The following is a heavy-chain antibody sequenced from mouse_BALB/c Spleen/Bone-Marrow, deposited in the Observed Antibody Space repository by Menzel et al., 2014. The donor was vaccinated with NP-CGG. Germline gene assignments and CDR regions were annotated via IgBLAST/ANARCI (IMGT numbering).Heavy chain of an antibody. J-gene: IGHJ3*01. CDR3: ANYYYGSSLFAY. D-gene: IGHD1-1*01. CDR1: GFNIKDTY. V-gene: IGHV14-3*02. Sequence: EVKLVESGAELVKPGASVKLSCTASGFNIKDTYMHWVKQRPEQGLEWIGRIDPANGNTKYDPKFQGKATITADTSSNAAYLQLSSLTSEDTAAYYCANYYYGSSLFAYWGQGTLVTVSA. CDR2: IDPANGNT.